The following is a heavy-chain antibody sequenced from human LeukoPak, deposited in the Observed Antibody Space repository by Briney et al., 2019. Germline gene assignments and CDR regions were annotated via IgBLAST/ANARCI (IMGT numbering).Heavy chain of an antibody. CDR2: IYYSGST. V-gene: IGHV4-61*05. J-gene: IGHJ5*02. CDR3: ARAHYYGSGRKTYDWFDP. Sequence: SETLSLTCTVSGGSISSSSYYWVWIRQPPGKGLEWIGYIYYSGSTNYNPSLKSRVTISVDTSKNQFSLKLSSVTAADTAVYYCARAHYYGSGRKTYDWFDPWGQGTLVTVSS. CDR1: GGSISSSSYY. D-gene: IGHD3-10*01.